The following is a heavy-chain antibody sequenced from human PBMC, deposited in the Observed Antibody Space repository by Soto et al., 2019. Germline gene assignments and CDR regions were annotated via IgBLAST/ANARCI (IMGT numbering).Heavy chain of an antibody. V-gene: IGHV3-21*01. CDR1: GFTFSSYS. Sequence: GSLRLSCAASGFTFSSYSMNWVRQAPGKGLEWVSSISSSSSYIYYADSVKGRFTISRDNAKNSLYLQMNSLRAEDTAVYYCAREVSYDSSGYYPFGYWGQGTLVTVSS. CDR3: AREVSYDSSGYYPFGY. CDR2: ISSSSSYI. J-gene: IGHJ4*02. D-gene: IGHD3-22*01.